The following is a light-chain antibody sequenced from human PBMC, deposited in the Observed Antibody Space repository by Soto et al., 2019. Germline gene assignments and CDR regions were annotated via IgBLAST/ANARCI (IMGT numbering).Light chain of an antibody. Sequence: DIVLTQSPGTLSMSPGENATLSCRASQNVTTKKVAWFQQKGGQPPRLLIYGVSNRAAAIPDRFRGSGSGTDFTLAVTKLDPADFGVYYCQEYEMSPWTFGQGTNV. V-gene: IGKV3-20*01. CDR2: GVS. CDR3: QEYEMSPWT. CDR1: QNVTTKK. J-gene: IGKJ1*01.